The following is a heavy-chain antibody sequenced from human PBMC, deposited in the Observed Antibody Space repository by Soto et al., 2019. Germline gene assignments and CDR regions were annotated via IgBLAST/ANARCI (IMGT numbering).Heavy chain of an antibody. D-gene: IGHD3-3*01. Sequence: SETLSLTCTVSGGSISSSSYYWGWIRQPPGKGLEWIGSIYYSGSTYYNPSLKSRVTISVDTSKNQFSLKLSSVTAADTAVYYCARRVGYYDFWSGYSLYYYYGMGVWGQGTTVTVSS. CDR2: IYYSGST. CDR1: GGSISSSSYY. CDR3: ARRVGYYDFWSGYSLYYYYGMGV. J-gene: IGHJ6*02. V-gene: IGHV4-39*01.